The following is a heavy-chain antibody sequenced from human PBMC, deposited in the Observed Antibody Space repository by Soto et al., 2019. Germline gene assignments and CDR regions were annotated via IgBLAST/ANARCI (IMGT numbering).Heavy chain of an antibody. CDR1: SDSISNYY. CDR3: ARAWGYAFDI. V-gene: IGHV4-59*01. D-gene: IGHD7-27*01. CDR2: MHYNGYT. Sequence: PSETLSLTCTVSSDSISNYYCSWFRQPPGKGLEWIGYMHYNGYTSYNPSLRSRVTISVDTSKNQFSLKLTSVTAADTAVYYCARAWGYAFDIWGQGTMVTVSS. J-gene: IGHJ3*02.